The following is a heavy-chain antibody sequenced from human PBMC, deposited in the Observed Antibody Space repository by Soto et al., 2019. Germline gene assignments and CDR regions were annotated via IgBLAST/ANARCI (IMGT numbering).Heavy chain of an antibody. D-gene: IGHD2-2*01. J-gene: IGHJ5*02. Sequence: PVGSLRLSCAASGFTFNKYVMNWVRQAPGKGLEWVAVIWYDGNNKYYADSVKGRFTISRDNSKHTLYLQMNSLRAEDTAVYYCARSVVPATNWFDPWGQGTLVTVSS. CDR1: GFTFNKYV. V-gene: IGHV3-33*08. CDR2: IWYDGNNK. CDR3: ARSVVPATNWFDP.